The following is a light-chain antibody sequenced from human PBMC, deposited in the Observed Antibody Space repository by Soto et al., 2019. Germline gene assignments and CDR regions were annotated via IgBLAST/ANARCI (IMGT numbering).Light chain of an antibody. V-gene: IGKV3-11*01. CDR2: DAS. CDR3: QQRSNWPRWT. J-gene: IGKJ1*01. Sequence: EIVLTQSPATLSLSPGERATLSCRASQSVSSYLAWYQQKPGQAPRLLIYDASNRATGIPARFSGSGSGTNFTLTFSSLEPEDFAVYYCQQRSNWPRWTFGQGTKVDIK. CDR1: QSVSSY.